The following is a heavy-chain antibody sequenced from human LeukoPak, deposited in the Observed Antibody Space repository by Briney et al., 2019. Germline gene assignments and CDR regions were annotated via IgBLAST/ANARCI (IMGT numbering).Heavy chain of an antibody. Sequence: PSETLSLTCTVSGGSIRSYYWSWIRQPPGKGLEWIGYIYYSGSTNYNPSLKSRVTISVDTSKNQFSLKLSSVTAADTAVYYCAGHSGYSYGYVDYWGQGTLVTVSS. CDR3: AGHSGYSYGYVDY. D-gene: IGHD5-18*01. J-gene: IGHJ4*02. V-gene: IGHV4-59*08. CDR2: IYYSGST. CDR1: GGSIRSYY.